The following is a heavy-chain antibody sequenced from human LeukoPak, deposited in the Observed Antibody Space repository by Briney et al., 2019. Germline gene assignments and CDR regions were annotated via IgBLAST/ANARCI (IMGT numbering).Heavy chain of an antibody. J-gene: IGHJ6*02. Sequence: ASVKVSCKASGYTFTGYYMHWVRQAPGQGLEWMGWINPNSGGTNYAQKFQGRVTMTTDTSTSTGYMELRSLRYDDTAVYYCARDSRTYGMDVWGQGTTVTVSS. CDR1: GYTFTGYY. V-gene: IGHV1-2*02. CDR2: INPNSGGT. CDR3: ARDSRTYGMDV.